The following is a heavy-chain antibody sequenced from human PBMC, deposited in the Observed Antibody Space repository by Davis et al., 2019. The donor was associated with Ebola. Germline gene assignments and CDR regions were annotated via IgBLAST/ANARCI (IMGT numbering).Heavy chain of an antibody. CDR3: ARDGGYDFWSGYYEGYYYYYMDV. V-gene: IGHV3-11*06. CDR1: GFTFSDYY. J-gene: IGHJ6*03. Sequence: GESLKISCAASGFTFSDYYMSWIRQAPGKGLEWVSYISSSSSYTNYADSVKGRFTISRDNAKNSLYLQMNSLRAEDTAVYYCARDGGYDFWSGYYEGYYYYYMDVWGKGTTVTVSS. D-gene: IGHD3-3*01. CDR2: ISSSSSYT.